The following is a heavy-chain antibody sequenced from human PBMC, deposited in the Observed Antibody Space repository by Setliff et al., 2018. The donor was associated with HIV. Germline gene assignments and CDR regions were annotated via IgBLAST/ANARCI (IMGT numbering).Heavy chain of an antibody. CDR2: ISGFNGAT. V-gene: IGHV1-18*01. J-gene: IGHJ4*02. CDR1: GYRFNTYG. Sequence: ASVKVSCKASGYRFNTYGISWVRQAPGQGLEWMGWISGFNGATNSAQKFRDRVTLTTDTSTTTAYMELRSLRSDDTAVYYCARGGGYSGYDGTLDYWGQGTQVTVSS. D-gene: IGHD5-12*01. CDR3: ARGGGYSGYDGTLDY.